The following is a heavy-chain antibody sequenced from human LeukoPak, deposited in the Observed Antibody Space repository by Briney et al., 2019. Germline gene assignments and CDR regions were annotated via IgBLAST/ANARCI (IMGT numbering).Heavy chain of an antibody. J-gene: IGHJ4*02. CDR3: ARQFLTGRGYYFAY. CDR1: GGSISSGGYS. V-gene: IGHV4-31*03. CDR2: IYYSGST. Sequence: SETLSLTCTVSGGSISSGGYSWSWIRQHPGKGLEWIGYIYYSGSTYYNPALKSRATISVDTSKNQFSLKLSSVTAADTAVYYCARQFLTGRGYYFAYWGQGTLVTVSS. D-gene: IGHD3-9*01.